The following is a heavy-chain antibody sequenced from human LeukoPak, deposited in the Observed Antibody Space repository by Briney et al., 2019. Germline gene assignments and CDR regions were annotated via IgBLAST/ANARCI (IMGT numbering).Heavy chain of an antibody. D-gene: IGHD3-9*01. CDR3: ARGFPVLSV. J-gene: IGHJ6*02. V-gene: IGHV3-48*03. Sequence: GGSLRLSCAASGFTFIYYEMNWVRQAPGKGLEWVSYISSNATSTMYYADSVKGRFTISRDNTMNSLYLHMNSLRAEDTAIYYCARGFPVLSVWGQGTTVTVSS. CDR1: GFTFIYYE. CDR2: ISSNATSTM.